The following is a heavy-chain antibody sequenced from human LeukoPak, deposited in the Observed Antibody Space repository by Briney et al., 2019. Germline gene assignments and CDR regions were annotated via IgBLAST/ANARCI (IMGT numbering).Heavy chain of an antibody. CDR2: IHYSGST. V-gene: IGHV4-31*03. CDR3: ARAGSSGWYSSWFDP. Sequence: SETLSLTCTVSGGSINTGDYYSSWIRQHPGKGLEWIGYIHYSGSTYYNPSLRSRVTISVDTSKNQFSLKLSSVTAADTAVYYCARAGSSGWYSSWFDPWGQGTLVTVSS. J-gene: IGHJ5*02. D-gene: IGHD6-19*01. CDR1: GGSINTGDYY.